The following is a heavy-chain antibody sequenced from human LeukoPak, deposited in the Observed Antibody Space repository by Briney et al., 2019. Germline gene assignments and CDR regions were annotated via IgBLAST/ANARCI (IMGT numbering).Heavy chain of an antibody. V-gene: IGHV1-69*04. J-gene: IGHJ6*02. CDR3: ARDQGGIAAAGTRYYYGMDV. CDR1: GATFSSYA. D-gene: IGHD6-13*01. CDR2: IVPIFGIA. Sequence: SVKVSCKASGATFSSYAISWVRQAPGQGLEWMGRIVPIFGIANYAQKFQGRVTITADKSTSTAYMELSSLRSEDTAVYYCARDQGGIAAAGTRYYYGMDVWGQGTTVTVSS.